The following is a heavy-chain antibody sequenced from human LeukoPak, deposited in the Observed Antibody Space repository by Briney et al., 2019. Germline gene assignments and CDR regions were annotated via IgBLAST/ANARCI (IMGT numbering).Heavy chain of an antibody. CDR2: INPNSGGT. CDR3: ARVGRITIFGVVDDNWFDP. J-gene: IGHJ5*02. Sequence: ASVKVSCKASGYTFTGYYMHWVRQAPGQGLEWMGWINPNSGGTNYAQKFQGRVTMTRDTSISTAYMELSRLRSYDTAVYYCARVGRITIFGVVDDNWFDPWGQGTLVTVSS. CDR1: GYTFTGYY. D-gene: IGHD3-3*01. V-gene: IGHV1-2*02.